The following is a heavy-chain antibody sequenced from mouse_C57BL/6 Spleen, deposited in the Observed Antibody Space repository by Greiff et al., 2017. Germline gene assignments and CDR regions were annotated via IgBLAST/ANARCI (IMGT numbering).Heavy chain of an antibody. V-gene: IGHV1-54*01. Sequence: QVQLQQSGAELVRPGPSVKVSCKASGYAFTNYLIEWVKQRPGQGLEWIGVINPGSGGTNYNEKFKGKATLTADKSSSTAYMQLLILTSEDSAVYFCALDSSGYLYYFDDWGQGTTLTVSS. CDR2: INPGSGGT. CDR3: ALDSSGYLYYFDD. D-gene: IGHD3-2*02. CDR1: GYAFTNYL. J-gene: IGHJ2*01.